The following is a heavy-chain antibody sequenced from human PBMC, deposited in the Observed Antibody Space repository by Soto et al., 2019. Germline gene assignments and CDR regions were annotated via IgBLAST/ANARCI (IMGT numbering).Heavy chain of an antibody. CDR1: GFTFSSYA. Sequence: GGSLRLSCAASGFTFSSYAMSWVRQAPGKGLEWVSAISGSGGSTYYADSVKGRFTISRDNSKNTLYLQMNSLRAEDTAVYYCAKDLKEMATISGDMHYYYYGMDVWGQGTTVTVSS. CDR3: AKDLKEMATISGDMHYYYYGMDV. V-gene: IGHV3-23*01. J-gene: IGHJ6*02. CDR2: ISGSGGST. D-gene: IGHD5-12*01.